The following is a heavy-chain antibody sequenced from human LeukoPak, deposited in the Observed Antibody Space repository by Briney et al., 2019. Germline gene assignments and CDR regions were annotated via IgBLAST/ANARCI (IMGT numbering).Heavy chain of an antibody. CDR1: GGSLSYYY. Sequence: PSETLSLTCTVSGGSLSYYYWSWIRQPPGKGLEWIAFMSSSGSSNYNPSLKSRVTMSVAKSSNQLSLKLNSVTAADTAVYYCARHAYNYDSAFDIWGQGTMVTVSS. CDR2: MSSSGSS. J-gene: IGHJ3*02. D-gene: IGHD5-18*01. V-gene: IGHV4-59*01. CDR3: ARHAYNYDSAFDI.